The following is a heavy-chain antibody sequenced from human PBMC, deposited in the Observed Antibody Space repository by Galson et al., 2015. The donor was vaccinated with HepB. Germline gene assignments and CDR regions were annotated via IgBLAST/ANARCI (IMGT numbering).Heavy chain of an antibody. V-gene: IGHV3-30-3*01. CDR1: GFTFSSYA. CDR3: ARETPIWFGEIGYFDY. J-gene: IGHJ4*02. CDR2: ISYDGSNK. D-gene: IGHD3-10*01. Sequence: SLRLSCAASGFTFSSYATHWVRQAPGKGLEWVAVISYDGSNKYYADSVKGRFTISRDNSKNTLYLQMNSLRAEDTAVYYCARETPIWFGEIGYFDYWGLGTLVTVSS.